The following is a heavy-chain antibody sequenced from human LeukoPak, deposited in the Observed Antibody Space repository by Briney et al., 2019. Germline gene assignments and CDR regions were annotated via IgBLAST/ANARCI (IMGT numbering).Heavy chain of an antibody. CDR2: IYYSGST. V-gene: IGHV4-39*01. D-gene: IGHD3-3*01. CDR1: GGSISSSSYY. J-gene: IGHJ5*02. Sequence: SETLSLTCTVSGGSISSSSYYWGWIRQPPGKGLEWIGSIYYSGSTYYNPSLKSRVTISVATSKNQFSLKLSSVTAADTAVYYCASDPSPAYYDFWSGYFHNWFDPWGQGTLVTVSS. CDR3: ASDPSPAYYDFWSGYFHNWFDP.